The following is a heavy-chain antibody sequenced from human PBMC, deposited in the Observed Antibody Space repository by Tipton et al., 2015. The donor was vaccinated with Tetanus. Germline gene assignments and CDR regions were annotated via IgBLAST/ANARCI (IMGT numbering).Heavy chain of an antibody. Sequence: TLSLTCAVSGGSSSSFYWSWIRQPPGKGLEWIGEINQRGGISYNPSPNSRVTISVDTSKSHFSLNISSVTAADTAVYYCARWGDASGSTNLYAFDIWGQGTMVSVSS. J-gene: IGHJ3*02. V-gene: IGHV4-34*01. CDR3: ARWGDASGSTNLYAFDI. CDR2: INQRGGI. D-gene: IGHD3-10*01. CDR1: GGSSSSFY.